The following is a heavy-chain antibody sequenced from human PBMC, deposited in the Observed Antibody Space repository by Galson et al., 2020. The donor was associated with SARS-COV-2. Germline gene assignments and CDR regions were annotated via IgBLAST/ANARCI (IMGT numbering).Heavy chain of an antibody. V-gene: IGHV4-34*01. CDR2: INHSGST. Sequence: SQTLSLTCAVSGGSFTGYYWTLIRHPPGKEMQWIGEINHSGSTKYNPSLRSRVTISLDTSNNQFSLKLSSVTAADTAVYYCTRIPRGRVSPVATRSFYNYGMDVWGQGAAVTVSS. J-gene: IGHJ6*02. CDR3: TRIPRGRVSPVATRSFYNYGMDV. D-gene: IGHD5-12*01. CDR1: GGSFTGYY.